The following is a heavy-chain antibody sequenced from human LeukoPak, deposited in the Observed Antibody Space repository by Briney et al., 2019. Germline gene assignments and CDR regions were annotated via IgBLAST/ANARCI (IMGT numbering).Heavy chain of an antibody. J-gene: IGHJ4*02. D-gene: IGHD6-19*01. CDR1: GFSFSKYA. V-gene: IGHV3-33*06. CDR3: VKDRTVAGTDARYYFDY. CDR2: IWFDGRQT. Sequence: ARSLRLSCAASGFSFSKYAMHWVRQAPGKGLERVAVIWFDGRQTFYADSVKGRFTISRDNSKNTLYLQMNSLRAEDTALYYCVKDRTVAGTDARYYFDYWGQGTLVTVSP.